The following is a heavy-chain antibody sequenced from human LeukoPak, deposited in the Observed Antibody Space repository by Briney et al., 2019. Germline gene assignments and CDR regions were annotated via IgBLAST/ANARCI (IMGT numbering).Heavy chain of an antibody. V-gene: IGHV3-23*01. CDR1: GFTFSSYA. CDR2: ISGSGGST. CDR3: AKDGLGWIYGPADY. D-gene: IGHD1-7*01. Sequence: GGSLRLSCAASGFTFSSYAMSWVRQAPGKGLEWVSAISGSGGSTYYADSVKGRFTISRDNSKNTLYLQMNSLRAEDTAVYYCAKDGLGWIYGPADYWGQGTLVTVSS. J-gene: IGHJ4*02.